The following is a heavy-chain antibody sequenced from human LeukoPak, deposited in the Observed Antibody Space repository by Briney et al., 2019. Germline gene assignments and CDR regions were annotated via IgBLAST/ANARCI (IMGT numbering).Heavy chain of an antibody. CDR3: ARAPLGPDAFDI. CDR2: IYHGGST. Sequence: SETLSLTCTVSGGSIDSGYYWGWIRQPPGKGLEWVGYIYHGGSTYYNPSLKSRVTISVDTSKNQFSLKLSSVTAADTAVYYCARAPLGPDAFDIWGQGTMVIVSS. V-gene: IGHV4-38-2*02. J-gene: IGHJ3*02. CDR1: GGSIDSGYY.